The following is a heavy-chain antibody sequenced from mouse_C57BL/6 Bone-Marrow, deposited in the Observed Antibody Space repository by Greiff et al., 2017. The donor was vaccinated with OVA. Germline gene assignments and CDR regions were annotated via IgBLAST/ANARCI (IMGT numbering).Heavy chain of an antibody. CDR1: GYTFTDYE. CDR3: TRRYYGSSNLDY. J-gene: IGHJ2*01. Sequence: VQLQQSGAELVRPGASVTLSCKASGYTFTDYEMHWVKQTPVHGLEWIGAIDPETGGTAYNPKFKGKAILTADKSSSTAYMELRSLTSEDSAVYYCTRRYYGSSNLDYWGQGTLSQSPQ. CDR2: IDPETGGT. D-gene: IGHD1-1*01. V-gene: IGHV1-15*01.